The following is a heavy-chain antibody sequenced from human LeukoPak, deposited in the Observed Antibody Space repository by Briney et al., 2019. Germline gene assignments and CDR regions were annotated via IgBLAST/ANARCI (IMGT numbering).Heavy chain of an antibody. V-gene: IGHV4-28*01. CDR3: ARKTASSQAGFDY. CDR2: IYYSGST. J-gene: IGHJ4*02. CDR1: GYSISSSNW. Sequence: PSETLSLTCPVSGYSISSSNWWGWIRQPPGKGLEWIGYIYYSGSTNYNPSLKSRVTMSIDTSKNQFSLKLTSVTAADTAVYYCARKTASSQAGFDYWGQGTLVTVSS. D-gene: IGHD2-2*01.